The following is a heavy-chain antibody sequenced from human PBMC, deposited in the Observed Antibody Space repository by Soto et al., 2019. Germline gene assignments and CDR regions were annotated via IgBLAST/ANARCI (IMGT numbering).Heavy chain of an antibody. J-gene: IGHJ4*02. CDR3: ARDPTASYGDSLLFDY. D-gene: IGHD4-17*01. CDR2: IKEDGSEQ. CDR1: GFNFRRYW. Sequence: EVQLVESGGGLVQPGGSLRLSCAASGFNFRRYWMSWVRQAPGKGLEWVANIKEDGSEQYYVDSVKGRFTIFRDNAKNSLSLQMNSLRAEDTAIYYCARDPTASYGDSLLFDYWGQGTQVIVSS. V-gene: IGHV3-7*01.